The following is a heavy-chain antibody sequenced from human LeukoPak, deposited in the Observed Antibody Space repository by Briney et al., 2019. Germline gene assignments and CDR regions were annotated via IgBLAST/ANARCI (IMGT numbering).Heavy chain of an antibody. CDR2: IYNGGST. CDR1: GASISRDY. CDR3: ARAGRYFDWLSISANRGFDY. V-gene: IGHV4-59*12. J-gene: IGHJ4*02. D-gene: IGHD3-9*01. Sequence: SETLSLTCTVSGASISRDYWTWIRQPPGKGLEWIGYIYNGGSTTYSPSLNSRVTISLDTSKNQFSLKLSSVTAADTAVYYCARAGRYFDWLSISANRGFDYWGQGTLVTVSS.